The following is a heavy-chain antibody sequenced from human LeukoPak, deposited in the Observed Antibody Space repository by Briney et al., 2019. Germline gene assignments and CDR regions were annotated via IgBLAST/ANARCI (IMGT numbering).Heavy chain of an antibody. J-gene: IGHJ5*02. CDR2: IYYTGST. V-gene: IGHV4-61*08. CDR1: GGSISAADYS. Sequence: SETLSLTCIVSGGSISAADYSWNWIRQPPGKALEWIGYIYYTGSTNYNPSLKSRVIISLDTSKNQFSLSLTSVTAADTAVYYCARTGMDNPHPFNWFDPWGQGTLVTVSS. CDR3: ARTGMDNPHPFNWFDP. D-gene: IGHD1-1*01.